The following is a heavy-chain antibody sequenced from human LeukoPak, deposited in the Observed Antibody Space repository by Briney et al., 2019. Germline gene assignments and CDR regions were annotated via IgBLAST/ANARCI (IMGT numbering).Heavy chain of an antibody. CDR3: ASLSRYSL. D-gene: IGHD6-13*01. Sequence: GASVKVSCKASGYTFTSYSVKWVRQAPGQGLECMGWINTNTGNPTYAQGFTGRFVFSLDTSVSTAYLQISSLKAEDTAVYYCASLSRYSLWGQGTMVTVSS. CDR1: GYTFTSYS. CDR2: INTNTGNP. J-gene: IGHJ3*01. V-gene: IGHV7-4-1*02.